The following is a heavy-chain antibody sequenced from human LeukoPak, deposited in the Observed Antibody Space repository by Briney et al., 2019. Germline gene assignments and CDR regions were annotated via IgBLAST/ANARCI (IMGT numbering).Heavy chain of an antibody. CDR3: ARHRYTSSSSYFDF. Sequence: SETLSLTCTVSGGSVSGYYWTWIRQPPGKGLEWIGYIYSSGSTNYNPSLKSRVTISVDTSKNQFSLRLSSVTAADTAVYYCARHRYTSSSSYFDFWGQGTLVTVSS. D-gene: IGHD6-6*01. CDR1: GGSVSGYY. CDR2: IYSSGST. V-gene: IGHV4-59*08. J-gene: IGHJ4*02.